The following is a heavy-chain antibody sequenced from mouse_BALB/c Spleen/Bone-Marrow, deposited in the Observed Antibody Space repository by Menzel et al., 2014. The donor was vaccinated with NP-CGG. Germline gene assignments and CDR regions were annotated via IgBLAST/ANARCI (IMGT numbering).Heavy chain of an antibody. CDR1: GYTFTSYW. CDR3: ATARATSYAMDY. D-gene: IGHD3-1*01. V-gene: IGHV1-69*02. Sequence: VHLVESGAELVKPGASVMLSCKASGYTFTSYWMHWVKQRPGQGLEWIGEIDPSDSYTNYNQKFKGKATLTVDKSSSTAYMQLSSLTSEDSAVYYCATARATSYAMDYWGQGTSVTVSS. J-gene: IGHJ4*01. CDR2: IDPSDSYT.